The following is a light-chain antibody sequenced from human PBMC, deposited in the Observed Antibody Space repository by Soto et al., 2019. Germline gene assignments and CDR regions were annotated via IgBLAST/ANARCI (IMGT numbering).Light chain of an antibody. V-gene: IGKV1-5*01. Sequence: GERVTITCRASQTVSSWLAWYQQKPGKAPKLLIYDVSSLESGVPSRFSGSGSGTEFTLTISSLQPDDFATYYCQQYYSYSRTFGQGTKVDIK. J-gene: IGKJ1*01. CDR3: QQYYSYSRT. CDR2: DVS. CDR1: QTVSSW.